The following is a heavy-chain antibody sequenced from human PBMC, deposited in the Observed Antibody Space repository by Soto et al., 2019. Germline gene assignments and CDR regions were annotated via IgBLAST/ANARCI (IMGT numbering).Heavy chain of an antibody. CDR3: IRDYVAYDWFDP. D-gene: IGHD4-17*01. V-gene: IGHV3-73*01. CDR1: GFIFSGSG. CDR2: IRSKPNNYAT. J-gene: IGHJ5*02. Sequence: GGSLRLSCAASGFIFSGSGIHWVRQASGRGLEWVGRIRSKPNNYATAYAESVKGRFTISRDDSKNTAYLQMNSLKTEDTAVYNCIRDYVAYDWFDPWGQGT.